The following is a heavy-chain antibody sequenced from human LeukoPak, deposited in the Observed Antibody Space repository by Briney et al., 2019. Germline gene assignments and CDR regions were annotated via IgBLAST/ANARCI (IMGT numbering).Heavy chain of an antibody. V-gene: IGHV4-31*03. CDR2: IYYSGST. CDR3: ARDKTSDNWFDP. Sequence: SETLSLTCTVSGGSISSGGYYWSWIRQHPGKGLEWIGYIYYSGSTYYNPSLKSRVTISVDTSKNQFSLQLSSVTAADTAVYYCARDKTSDNWFDPWGQRTLVTVSS. CDR1: GGSISSGGYY. J-gene: IGHJ5*02.